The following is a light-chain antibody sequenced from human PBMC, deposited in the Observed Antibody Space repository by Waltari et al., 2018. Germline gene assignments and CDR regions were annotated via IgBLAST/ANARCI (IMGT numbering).Light chain of an antibody. CDR1: QTINTQ. CDR2: GAS. Sequence: DIQMTQSPPSLSASIGARVTITCRASQTINTQLNWYQQKEGKAPQLLIFGASSLRSGVPSRFSGTGSGTEFTLTISGLQPEDFATYYCQQAYNVPPITFGQGTRLDLK. J-gene: IGKJ5*01. CDR3: QQAYNVPPIT. V-gene: IGKV1-39*01.